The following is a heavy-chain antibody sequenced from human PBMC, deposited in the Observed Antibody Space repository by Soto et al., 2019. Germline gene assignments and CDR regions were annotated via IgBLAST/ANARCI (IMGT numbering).Heavy chain of an antibody. CDR2: ISGSGGST. Sequence: GGSLRLSCAASGFTFSSYAMSWVRQAPGKGLEWVSAISGSGGSTYYADSVKGRFTISRDYSKNTLYLQMNSLRAEDTAVYYCAKGKATLVRYYGMDVWGQGTTVTAP. J-gene: IGHJ6*02. CDR3: AKGKATLVRYYGMDV. V-gene: IGHV3-23*01. CDR1: GFTFSSYA. D-gene: IGHD2-15*01.